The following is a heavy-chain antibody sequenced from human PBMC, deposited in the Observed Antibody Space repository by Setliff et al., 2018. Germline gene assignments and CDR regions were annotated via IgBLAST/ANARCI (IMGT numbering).Heavy chain of an antibody. CDR2: INVGGTNT. Sequence: PGGSLRLSCAASGFTFSSFAMSWVRQAPGKRLEWVSIINVGGTNTYYRDSVKGRFTISRDNSKSTLYLQMNSLRAEDTAIYYCAKDLSSNTAASYFFDLWGQGTQVTVSS. D-gene: IGHD5-18*01. CDR1: GFTFSSFA. V-gene: IGHV3-23*01. CDR3: AKDLSSNTAASYFFDL. J-gene: IGHJ4*02.